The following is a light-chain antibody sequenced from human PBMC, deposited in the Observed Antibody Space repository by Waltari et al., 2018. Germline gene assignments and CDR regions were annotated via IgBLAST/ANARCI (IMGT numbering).Light chain of an antibody. CDR2: GAS. Sequence: DIQLTQSPSSLSASVGDRVTLSCRASQAISSYVAWYRQKPGEAPESLIFGASKLQSGVSSRFSGSGFGTDFTLTISGLQPEDFATYFCQQYTDYPITFGQGTRLE. J-gene: IGKJ5*01. CDR3: QQYTDYPIT. V-gene: IGKV1-16*01. CDR1: QAISSY.